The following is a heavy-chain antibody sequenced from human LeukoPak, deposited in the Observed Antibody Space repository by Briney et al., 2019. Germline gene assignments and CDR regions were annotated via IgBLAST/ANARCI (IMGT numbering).Heavy chain of an antibody. J-gene: IGHJ5*02. Sequence: GGSLRLSCAASGFTFSNFAMSWVRQAPRKGLQWVSGLSSGGRSTFYTDSVKGRFTISRDNSKNTLYLQMNSLRADDTAVYYCAKDRGVGVSNWFDPWGQGTLVTVSS. V-gene: IGHV3-23*01. D-gene: IGHD3-10*01. CDR1: GFTFSNFA. CDR2: LSSGGRST. CDR3: AKDRGVGVSNWFDP.